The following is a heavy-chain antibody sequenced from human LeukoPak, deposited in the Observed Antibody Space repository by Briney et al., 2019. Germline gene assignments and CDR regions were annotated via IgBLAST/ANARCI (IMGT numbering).Heavy chain of an antibody. J-gene: IGHJ6*02. V-gene: IGHV4-59*01. CDR1: GGSISSYY. CDR3: ARDIVSTYGMDV. D-gene: IGHD3-16*02. Sequence: SETLSLTCTVSGGSISSYYWSWIRQPPGKGLEWIGYIYYSGSTNYNPSLKSRVTISVDTSKNQFSLKLSSVTAADTAVYYCARDIVSTYGMDVWGQGTTVTVSS. CDR2: IYYSGST.